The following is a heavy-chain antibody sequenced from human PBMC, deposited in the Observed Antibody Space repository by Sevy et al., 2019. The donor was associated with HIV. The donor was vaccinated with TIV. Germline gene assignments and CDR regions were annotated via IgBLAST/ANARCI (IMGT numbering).Heavy chain of an antibody. D-gene: IGHD3-22*01. Sequence: GESLKISCQGSGYSFTSHWIGWVRHMPGKGLEWMGIIFPDDSDTRYSPSFQGQVTFSADKSINTAYLQRSSLKTSDTAMYYCATSRSGYFDSSGYYIYWGQGTLVTVSS. V-gene: IGHV5-51*01. CDR3: ATSRSGYFDSSGYYIY. CDR2: IFPDDSDT. CDR1: GYSFTSHW. J-gene: IGHJ4*02.